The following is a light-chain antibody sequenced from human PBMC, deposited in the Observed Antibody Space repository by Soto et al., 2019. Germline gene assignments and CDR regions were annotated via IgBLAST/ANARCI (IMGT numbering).Light chain of an antibody. Sequence: DIQMTQSPSSLSASVRDRVTITCRASQSISSYLNWYQQKPGKAPKLLIYAASSLQSAVPSRFRDSGSATDFPLTISRPQPEHFATYTRQPSYSTTWTFGQGTKVDIK. CDR1: QSISSY. V-gene: IGKV1-39*01. J-gene: IGKJ1*01. CDR3: QPSYSTTWT. CDR2: AAS.